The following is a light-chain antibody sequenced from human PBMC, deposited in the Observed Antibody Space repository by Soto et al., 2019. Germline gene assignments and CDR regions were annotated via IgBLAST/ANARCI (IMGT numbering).Light chain of an antibody. V-gene: IGLV2-14*03. CDR3: SSSTTSTTRG. Sequence: QSVLTQPASVSGSPGQSITLSCTGTSSDVGAYNSVSWYQQHPGKAPKLIIYDVSTRPSGVSNRFSGSKSGNTASLTISGLQAEDEADYYCSSSTTSTTRGFGTGTKLTVL. CDR2: DVS. J-gene: IGLJ1*01. CDR1: SSDVGAYNS.